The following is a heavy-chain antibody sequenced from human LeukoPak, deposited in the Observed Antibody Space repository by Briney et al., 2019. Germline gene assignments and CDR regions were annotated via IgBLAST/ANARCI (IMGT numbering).Heavy chain of an antibody. CDR2: ICYSGST. J-gene: IGHJ5*02. V-gene: IGHV4-39*01. D-gene: IGHD6-13*01. Sequence: SETLSLTCTVSGGSISSSSYYWGWIRQPPGKGLEWIGSICYSGSTYYNPSLKSRVTISVDTSKNQFSLKLSSVTAADTAVYYCARHALTGQGLMGQQLIKNWFDPWGQGTLVTVSS. CDR1: GGSISSSSYY. CDR3: ARHALTGQGLMGQQLIKNWFDP.